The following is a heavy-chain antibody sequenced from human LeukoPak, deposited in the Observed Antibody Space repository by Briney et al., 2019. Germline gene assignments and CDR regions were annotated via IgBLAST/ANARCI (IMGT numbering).Heavy chain of an antibody. CDR2: ISAYNGNT. J-gene: IGHJ4*02. V-gene: IGHV1-18*01. CDR1: GYTFTIYG. D-gene: IGHD3-10*01. CDR3: ARDSVLWFGESRDFDY. Sequence: ASVTVSCKASGYTFTIYGISWVRQAPGQGVEWMGWISAYNGNTNYAQKLQGRVTMTTDTSTSTAYMELRSLRSDDTAVYYCARDSVLWFGESRDFDYWGQGTLVTVSS.